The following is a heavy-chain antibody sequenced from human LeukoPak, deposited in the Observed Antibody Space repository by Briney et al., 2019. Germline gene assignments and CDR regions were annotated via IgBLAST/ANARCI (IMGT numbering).Heavy chain of an antibody. CDR2: ISGRGVST. J-gene: IGHJ4*02. CDR1: GFTFSTYA. D-gene: IGHD4-23*01. V-gene: IGHV3-23*01. CDR3: AKVSLRWWGYVDY. Sequence: PGGSLRLSCAASGFTFSTYAMSWVRQAPGKGLEWVSAISGRGVSTSYADSVRGRFTISRDNSKNTLYLQMNSLRAEDTAVYYCAKVSLRWWGYVDYWGQGTLVTVSS.